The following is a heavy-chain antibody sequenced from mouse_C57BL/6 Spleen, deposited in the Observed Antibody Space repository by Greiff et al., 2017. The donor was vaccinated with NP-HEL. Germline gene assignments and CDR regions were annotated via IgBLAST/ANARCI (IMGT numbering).Heavy chain of an antibody. J-gene: IGHJ3*01. V-gene: IGHV1-15*01. Sequence: QVQLQQSGAELVRPGASVTLSCKASGYTFTDYEMHWVKQTPVHGLEWIGAIDPETGGTAYNQKFKGKAILTADKSSSTAYMELRSLTSEDSAVYYCTRIGYDYDLRWFAYWGQGTLVTVSA. D-gene: IGHD2-4*01. CDR1: GYTFTDYE. CDR2: IDPETGGT. CDR3: TRIGYDYDLRWFAY.